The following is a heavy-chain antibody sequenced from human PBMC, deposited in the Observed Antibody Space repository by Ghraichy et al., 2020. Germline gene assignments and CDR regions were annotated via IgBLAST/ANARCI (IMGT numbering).Heavy chain of an antibody. D-gene: IGHD2-2*03. V-gene: IGHV4-34*01. CDR1: GGSFSGYY. CDR2: INHSGST. CDR3: ARGVDIVVVPATPYYFDY. J-gene: IGHJ4*02. Sequence: SQTLSLTCAVYGGSFSGYYWSWIRQPPGKGLEWIGEINHSGSTNYNPSLKSRVTISVDTSKNQFSLKLSSVTAADTAVYYCARGVDIVVVPATPYYFDYWGQGTLVTVSS.